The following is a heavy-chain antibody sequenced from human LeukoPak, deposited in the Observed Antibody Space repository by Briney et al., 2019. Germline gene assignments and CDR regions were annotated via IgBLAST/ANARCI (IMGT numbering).Heavy chain of an antibody. V-gene: IGHV1-69*01. D-gene: IGHD6-13*01. J-gene: IGHJ6*03. CDR1: GGTFSSYA. CDR3: ARLGMRQQHPWSGSPYYYYYMDV. Sequence: SSVKVSCKXSGGTFSSYAISWVRQAPGQGLEWMGGIIPIFGTANYAQKFQGRVTITADESTSTAYMELSSLRSEDTAVYYCARLGMRQQHPWSGSPYYYYYMDVWGKGTTVTVSS. CDR2: IIPIFGTA.